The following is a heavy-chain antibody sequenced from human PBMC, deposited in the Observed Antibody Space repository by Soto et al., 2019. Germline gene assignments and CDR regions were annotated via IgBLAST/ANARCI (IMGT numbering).Heavy chain of an antibody. CDR3: ARDKITGLFDY. D-gene: IGHD2-8*02. CDR1: GGSFSGYY. J-gene: IGHJ4*02. V-gene: IGHV4-34*01. CDR2: INHCGST. Sequence: QVQLQQWGAGLLKPSETLSLTCAVYGGSFSGYYWTWIRQPPGTGLEWLGEINHCGSTNYNPSLKSRVTMSVDTSKNQFSLKLTSVTAADTDEYYCARDKITGLFDYWGQGTLVTVSS.